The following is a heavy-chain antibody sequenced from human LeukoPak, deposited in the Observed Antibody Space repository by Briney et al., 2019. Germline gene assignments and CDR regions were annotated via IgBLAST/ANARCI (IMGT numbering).Heavy chain of an antibody. D-gene: IGHD2-21*01. V-gene: IGHV5-51*01. J-gene: IGHJ4*02. CDR2: IYPGDSDT. CDR1: GYSFTSYW. CDR3: ARPRHMVNIDFDY. Sequence: GESLKISCKGSGYSFTSYWIGWVRQLPGKGLEWMGIIYPGDSDTRYSPSFQGQVTISADKSISTAYLQWSSLKASDTAMYYCARPRHMVNIDFDYWGQGTLVTVSS.